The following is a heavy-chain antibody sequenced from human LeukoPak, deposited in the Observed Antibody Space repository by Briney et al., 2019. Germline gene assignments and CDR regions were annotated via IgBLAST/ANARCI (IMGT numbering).Heavy chain of an antibody. CDR2: ISSGSTI. J-gene: IGHJ4*02. D-gene: IGHD2-21*01. V-gene: IGHV3-48*03. CDR3: ARGTIIAH. CDR1: GFTFSSYE. Sequence: GRSLRLSCAASGFTFSSYEMNWVRQAPGKGLEWVSYISSGSTIYYADSVKGRFTISRDNAKNSLYLQMNSLRAEDTAVYYCARGTIIAHWGQGTLVTVSS.